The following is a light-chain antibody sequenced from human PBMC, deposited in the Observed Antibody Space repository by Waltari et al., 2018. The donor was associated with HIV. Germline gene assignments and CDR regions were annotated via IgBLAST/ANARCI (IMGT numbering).Light chain of an antibody. CDR1: SSDVGGYHY. CDR3: SSYTSSSTLVV. V-gene: IGLV2-14*01. J-gene: IGLJ1*01. Sequence: QSALTQPASVSGSPGQSITISCTGTSSDVGGYHYVSWYQQHPGKAPKLMIYEVSNRPSGVSNRFSGSKSGNTASLTISGLHAEDEANYYCSSYTSSSTLVVFGTGTKVTVL. CDR2: EVS.